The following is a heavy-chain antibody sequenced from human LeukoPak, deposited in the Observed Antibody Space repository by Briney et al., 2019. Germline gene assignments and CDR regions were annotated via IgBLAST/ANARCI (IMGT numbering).Heavy chain of an antibody. J-gene: IGHJ5*02. CDR1: GDSISSSTYY. CDR3: ARRCGSTSCFRS. D-gene: IGHD2-2*01. Sequence: SETLSLTCTVSGDSISSSTYYWGWIRQPPGKGLEWIGNIYHSGSTYYNPSLKSRVTMSVDTSKNQFSLKLSSVTAGDTAVYYCARRCGSTSCFRSWGQGTQVTVAS. CDR2: IYHSGST. V-gene: IGHV4-39*01.